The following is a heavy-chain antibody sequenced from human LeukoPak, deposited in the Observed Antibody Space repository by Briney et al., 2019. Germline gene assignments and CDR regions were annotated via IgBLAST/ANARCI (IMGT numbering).Heavy chain of an antibody. CDR1: GYSFTSYW. CDR3: ARRYYYDSSGSPTFDY. D-gene: IGHD3-22*01. V-gene: IGHV5-51*01. Sequence: GESLKISCKGSGYSFTSYWIGWVRQMPGKGLEWMGIIYPGDSDTRYSPSFQGQVTISADKSISTAYLQWSSLKASDTATYYCARRYYYDSSGSPTFDYWGQGTLVTVSS. J-gene: IGHJ4*02. CDR2: IYPGDSDT.